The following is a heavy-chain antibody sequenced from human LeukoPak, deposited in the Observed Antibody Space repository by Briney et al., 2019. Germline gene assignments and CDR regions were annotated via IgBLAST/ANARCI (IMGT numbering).Heavy chain of an antibody. J-gene: IGHJ4*02. CDR2: IYTSGST. D-gene: IGHD4-17*01. CDR3: ARKSYGAQDY. CDR1: GGSISSGSYY. V-gene: IGHV4-61*02. Sequence: SQTLSLTCTVSGGSISSGSYYWSWIRQPAGKGLEWIGRIYTSGSTNYNPSLKSRVTISVDKSKNQFSLKLSSVTAADTAVYYCARKSYGAQDYWGQGTLVTVSS.